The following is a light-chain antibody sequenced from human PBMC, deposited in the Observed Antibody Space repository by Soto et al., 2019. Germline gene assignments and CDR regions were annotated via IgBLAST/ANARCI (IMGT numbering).Light chain of an antibody. CDR1: QSVSSSY. Sequence: EIVLTQSPGTLSLSPGERATLSCRASQSVSSSYLAWYQQKPGQAPRLLIYDASIRATGIPDRFSGSGSGTDFTLTISRLEPEDFAVFYCQQYGSSPTFGQGTKLEIK. J-gene: IGKJ2*01. CDR2: DAS. V-gene: IGKV3-20*01. CDR3: QQYGSSPT.